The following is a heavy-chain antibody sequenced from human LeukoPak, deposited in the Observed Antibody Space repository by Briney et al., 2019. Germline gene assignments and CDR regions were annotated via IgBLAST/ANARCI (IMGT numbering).Heavy chain of an antibody. J-gene: IGHJ3*02. Sequence: PSETLSLTCTVSGGSISSSNYYWGWIRQPPVKGLEWIGSIYYSGSTYYNASLKSRVTISVDKSKTQFSLKLSSVTAADTAVYYCARDKWEPRYAFDIWGQGTMVTVSS. CDR2: IYYSGST. D-gene: IGHD1-26*01. CDR1: GGSISSSNYY. V-gene: IGHV4-39*07. CDR3: ARDKWEPRYAFDI.